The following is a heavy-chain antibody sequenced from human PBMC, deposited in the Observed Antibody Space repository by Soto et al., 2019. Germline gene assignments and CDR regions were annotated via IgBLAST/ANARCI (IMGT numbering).Heavy chain of an antibody. V-gene: IGHV3-15*07. Sequence: GGSLRLSCAASGLTLSNAWMSWVRQAPGKGLEWVGRIKSKTDGGTADYTAPANGRFTISRDDSKNTLYLQVNSLETEDTAVYYCTAEGYRYGHHAIGDWGQGTLVTVSS. D-gene: IGHD5-18*01. CDR2: IKSKTDGGTA. CDR3: TAEGYRYGHHAIGD. CDR1: GLTLSNAW. J-gene: IGHJ4*02.